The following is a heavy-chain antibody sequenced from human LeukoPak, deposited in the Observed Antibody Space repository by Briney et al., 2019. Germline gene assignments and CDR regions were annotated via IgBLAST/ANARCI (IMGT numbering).Heavy chain of an antibody. V-gene: IGHV3-33*01. Sequence: FLRLSCAASGFTFSSYGIHWVRQAPGKGLEWVAVIWYDGSNKYYADSVKGRFTISRDNSKNTLYLQMNSLRAEDTAVYYCARDEGYTHGTYWYFDLWGRGTLVTVSS. J-gene: IGHJ2*01. CDR2: IWYDGSNK. CDR1: GFTFSSYG. CDR3: ARDEGYTHGTYWYFDL. D-gene: IGHD5-18*01.